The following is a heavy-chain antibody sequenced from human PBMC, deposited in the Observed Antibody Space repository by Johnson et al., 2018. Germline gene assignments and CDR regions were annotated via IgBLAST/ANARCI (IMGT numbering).Heavy chain of an antibody. V-gene: IGHV3-33*01. CDR3: TTFRLYDYVWGSYLSH. D-gene: IGHD3-16*02. CDR1: GFTFSSYG. CDR2: IWYDGSNK. Sequence: QVQLVQSGGGVVQPGRSLRLSCAASGFTFSSYGMHWVRQAPGKGLEWVAVIWYDGSNKYYADSVKGRFTISRDNSKKTLYLQMNSLKTEDTAVYYCTTFRLYDYVWGSYLSHWGQGTLVTVSS. J-gene: IGHJ1*01.